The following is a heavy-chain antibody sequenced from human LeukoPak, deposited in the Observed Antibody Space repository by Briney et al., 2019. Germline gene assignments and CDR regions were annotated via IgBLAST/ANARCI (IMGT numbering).Heavy chain of an antibody. CDR2: LYSGGTT. J-gene: IGHJ6*02. D-gene: IGHD1-14*01. CDR1: GFTVSNNY. CDR3: ARKHMNPVYAMDV. Sequence: GSLRLSCAASGFTVSNNYMSWVRQAPGKGLEWVSILYSGGTTYYVDSVRGRFTVSRDNSKNTLYLHMDSLRVEDTAVYYCARKHMNPVYAMDVWGQGTTVTVSS. V-gene: IGHV3-66*01.